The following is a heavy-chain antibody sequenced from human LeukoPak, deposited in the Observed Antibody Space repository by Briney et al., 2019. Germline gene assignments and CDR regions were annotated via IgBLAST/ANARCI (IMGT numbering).Heavy chain of an antibody. V-gene: IGHV1-69*13. CDR2: IIPIFGIA. J-gene: IGHJ4*02. CDR3: VREDTPATANY. CDR1: GGTFSSYA. Sequence: GASVKVSCKASGGTFSSYAISWVRQAPGQGLEWMGGIIPIFGIANYAQKFQDRVTIIADESTSIAYMELSSLRPGDTAVYYCVREDTPATANYWGQGTLVTISS. D-gene: IGHD2-21*02.